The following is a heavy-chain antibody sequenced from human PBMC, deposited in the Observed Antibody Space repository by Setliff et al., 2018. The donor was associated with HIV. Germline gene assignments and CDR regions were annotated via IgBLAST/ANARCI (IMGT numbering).Heavy chain of an antibody. CDR1: GGSISSGNYY. CDR2: IDSSGNT. CDR3: ARLCIAAAGTRSIPWYFDL. V-gene: IGHV4-31*03. Sequence: PSETLSLTCTVSGGSISSGNYYWSWIRQHPVKGLEWIGYIDSSGNTYYKSSLKSRITMSIDTSKNQFSLKLNSVTAADTAVYFCARLCIAAAGTRSIPWYFDLWGRGTLVTVSS. D-gene: IGHD6-13*01. J-gene: IGHJ2*01.